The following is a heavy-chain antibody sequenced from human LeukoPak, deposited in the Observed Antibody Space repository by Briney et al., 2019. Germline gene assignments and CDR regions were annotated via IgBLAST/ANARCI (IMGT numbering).Heavy chain of an antibody. CDR3: AKRLLSAYYYGMDV. CDR1: GFTFSSYA. J-gene: IGHJ6*02. Sequence: PGGSLRLSCAASGFTFSSYAMSWVRQAPGKGLEWVSAISGSGGSTYYADSVKGRFTISRDNSKNTLYVQMNSLRAEDTAVYCCAKRLLSAYYYGMDVWGQGTTVTVSS. V-gene: IGHV3-23*01. D-gene: IGHD2/OR15-2a*01. CDR2: ISGSGGST.